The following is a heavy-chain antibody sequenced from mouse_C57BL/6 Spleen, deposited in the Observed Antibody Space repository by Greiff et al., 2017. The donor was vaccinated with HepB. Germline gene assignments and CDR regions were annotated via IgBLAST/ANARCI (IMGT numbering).Heavy chain of an antibody. CDR3: ARVYDGYSGGFAY. J-gene: IGHJ3*01. Sequence: EVKLMESGPGLVKPSQSLSLTCSVTGYSITSGYYWNWIRQFPGNKLEWMGYISYDGSNNYNPSLKNRISITRDTSKNQFFLKLNSVTTEDTATYYCARVYDGYSGGFAYWGQGTLVTVSA. CDR1: GYSITSGYY. V-gene: IGHV3-6*01. CDR2: ISYDGSN. D-gene: IGHD2-3*01.